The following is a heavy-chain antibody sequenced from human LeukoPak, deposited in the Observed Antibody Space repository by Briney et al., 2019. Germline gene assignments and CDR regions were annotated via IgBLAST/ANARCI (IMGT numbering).Heavy chain of an antibody. CDR1: GGSIINYDYY. CDR2: IYHNGKT. V-gene: IGHV4-39*01. J-gene: IGHJ5*02. D-gene: IGHD3-22*01. Sequence: SETLSLTCTVSGGSIINYDYYWGWIRQAPGKGLEWIGSIYHNGKTYYNPSLKSRVTISVDTSKNQFSLKLSSVTAADTAVYYCARHPMIVVGNWFDPWGQGTLVTVSS. CDR3: ARHPMIVVGNWFDP.